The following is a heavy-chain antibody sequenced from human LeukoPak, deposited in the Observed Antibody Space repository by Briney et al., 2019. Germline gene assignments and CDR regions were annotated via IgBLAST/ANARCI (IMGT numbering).Heavy chain of an antibody. Sequence: SETLSLTCNVFGGSIRSSNYYWGWIRQPPGKGLEWIGSIYYSGSTYYNPSLKSRVTISVDTSNNQFSLKVRSATATDTAVYYCARLFYYDSSGPPSWGQGTLVTVSS. D-gene: IGHD3-22*01. V-gene: IGHV4-39*01. J-gene: IGHJ5*02. CDR1: GGSIRSSNYY. CDR3: ARLFYYDSSGPPS. CDR2: IYYSGST.